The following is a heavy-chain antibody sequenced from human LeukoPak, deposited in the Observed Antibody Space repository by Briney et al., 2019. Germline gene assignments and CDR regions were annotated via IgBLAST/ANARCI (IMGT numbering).Heavy chain of an antibody. CDR2: IYYSGST. CDR3: ARWASIVVVPAATTGYFDY. CDR1: GGSISSYY. D-gene: IGHD2-2*01. Sequence: SETLSLTCTVSGGSISSYYWSWIRQPPGKGLEWIGYIYYSGSTNYNPSLKSRVTISVDTSKNQFSLKLSSVTAADTAVYYCARWASIVVVPAATTGYFDYWGQGTLVTVSS. V-gene: IGHV4-59*01. J-gene: IGHJ4*02.